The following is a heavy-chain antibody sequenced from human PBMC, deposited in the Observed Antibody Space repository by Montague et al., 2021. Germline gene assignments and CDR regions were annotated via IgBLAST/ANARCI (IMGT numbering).Heavy chain of an antibody. CDR2: N. Sequence: NDYAVSVKSRITINPDTSKNQISLQLNSVTPEDTAVYYCARTSASIDYWGQGTLVTVSS. J-gene: IGHJ4*02. D-gene: IGHD1-26*01. V-gene: IGHV6-1*01. CDR3: ARTSASIDY.